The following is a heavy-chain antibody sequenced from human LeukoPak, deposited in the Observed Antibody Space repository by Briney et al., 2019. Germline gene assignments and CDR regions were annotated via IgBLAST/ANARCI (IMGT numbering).Heavy chain of an antibody. Sequence: GGSLRLSCEASGFTFTTYSMTWFRQAPGKGLEGVSIISSGSSAIFSADALKGRFTISRDDAKNLLYLDMNSLRAEDTAVYYCARGHTAVARHFDFWGQGTLVTVSS. D-gene: IGHD4-23*01. CDR1: GFTFTTYS. CDR3: ARGHTAVARHFDF. V-gene: IGHV3-21*01. CDR2: ISSGSSAI. J-gene: IGHJ4*02.